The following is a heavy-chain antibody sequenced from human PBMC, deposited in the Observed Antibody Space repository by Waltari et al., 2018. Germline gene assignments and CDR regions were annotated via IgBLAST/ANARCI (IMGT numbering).Heavy chain of an antibody. J-gene: IGHJ4*02. CDR3: ARDFYGDSPPTDY. D-gene: IGHD4-17*01. V-gene: IGHV3-33*01. Sequence: QVQLVESGGGVVQPGRSLRLSCAASGFPFSSSGMHWVRQAPGKGLEWVAVIWYDGSNKYYADSVKGRFTISRDNSKNTLYLQMNSLRAEDTAVYYCARDFYGDSPPTDYWGQGTLVTVSS. CDR2: IWYDGSNK. CDR1: GFPFSSSG.